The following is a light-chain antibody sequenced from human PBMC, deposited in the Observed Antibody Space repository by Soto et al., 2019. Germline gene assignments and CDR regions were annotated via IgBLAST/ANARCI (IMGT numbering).Light chain of an antibody. V-gene: IGLV2-14*01. CDR3: TSSTSGSLYV. CDR1: SSDAGGYNY. CDR2: NVS. J-gene: IGLJ1*01. Sequence: QSALTQAASVSGSPGQSITISCTGTSSDAGGYNYVSWYQQFPGKVPKLLIYNVSNRPSGVSNRFSGSKSGNTASLTISGLQAEDEADYFCTSSTSGSLYVFGTGTKVTVL.